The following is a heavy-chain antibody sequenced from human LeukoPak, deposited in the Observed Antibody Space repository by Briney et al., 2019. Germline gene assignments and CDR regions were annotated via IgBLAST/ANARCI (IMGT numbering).Heavy chain of an antibody. CDR1: GGTFSSYA. D-gene: IGHD1-26*01. J-gene: IGHJ3*02. V-gene: IGHV1-69*06. CDR2: IIPIFGTA. Sequence: ASVKVSCKASGGTFSSYAISWVRQAPGQGLEWMGGIIPIFGTANYAQKFQGRVTITADKSTSTAYMELSSLRSEDTAVYYCARGSYWDNAFDIWGQGTMVTVSS. CDR3: ARGSYWDNAFDI.